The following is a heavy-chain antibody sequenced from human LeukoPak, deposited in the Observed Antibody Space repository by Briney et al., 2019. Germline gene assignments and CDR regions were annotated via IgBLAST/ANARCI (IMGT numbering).Heavy chain of an antibody. CDR3: ARVETYVEFDY. D-gene: IGHD3-16*01. J-gene: IGHJ4*02. V-gene: IGHV3-30*01. CDR2: ISYDGGNK. CDR1: GFTFSSYA. Sequence: GGSLRLSCAASGFTFSSYAMHWVRQAPGKGLEWVAVISYDGGNKYYADSVKGRFTISRDNSKNTLYLQMDSLRAEDTAVYYCARVETYVEFDYWGQGTLVTVSS.